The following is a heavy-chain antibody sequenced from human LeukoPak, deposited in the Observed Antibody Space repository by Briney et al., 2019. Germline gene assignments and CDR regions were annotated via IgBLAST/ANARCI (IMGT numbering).Heavy chain of an antibody. CDR2: INSDGSST. D-gene: IGHD3-16*02. V-gene: IGHV3-74*01. J-gene: IGHJ4*02. CDR3: ARGGDYDYVWGSYRYGDY. CDR1: GFTFSSYW. Sequence: PGGSLRLSCAASGFTFSSYWMHWVRQAPGKGLAWVSRINSDGSSTSYADSVKSRFTISRDNAKNSLYLQMNSLRAEDTAVYYCARGGDYDYVWGSYRYGDYWGQGTLVTVSS.